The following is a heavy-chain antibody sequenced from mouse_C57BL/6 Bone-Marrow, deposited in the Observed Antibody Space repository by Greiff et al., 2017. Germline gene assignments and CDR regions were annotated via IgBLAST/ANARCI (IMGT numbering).Heavy chain of an antibody. CDR3: ARPDDYDRLYYAMDY. Sequence: EVMLVESGGGLVKPGGSLKLSCAASGFTFSDYGMHWVRPAPETGLEWVAYISSGSSTIYYADTVKGRFTISRDNAKNTLFLQMTSLRSEDTAMYYCARPDDYDRLYYAMDYWGQGTSVTVSS. CDR2: ISSGSSTI. V-gene: IGHV5-17*01. J-gene: IGHJ4*01. D-gene: IGHD2-4*01. CDR1: GFTFSDYG.